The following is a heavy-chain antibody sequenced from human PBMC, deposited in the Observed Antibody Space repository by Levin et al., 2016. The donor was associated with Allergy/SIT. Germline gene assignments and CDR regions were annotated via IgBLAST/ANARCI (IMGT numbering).Heavy chain of an antibody. V-gene: IGHV1-69*13. CDR3: AQHGVDGGTYYYYGMDV. J-gene: IGHJ6*02. Sequence: SVKVSCKASGGTFSSYAISWVRQAPGQGLEWMGGIIPIFGTANYAQKFQGRVTITADESTSTAYMELSSLRSEDTAVYYCAQHGVDGGTYYYYGMDVWGQGTTVTVSS. D-gene: IGHD2-15*01. CDR2: IIPIFGTA. CDR1: GGTFSSYA.